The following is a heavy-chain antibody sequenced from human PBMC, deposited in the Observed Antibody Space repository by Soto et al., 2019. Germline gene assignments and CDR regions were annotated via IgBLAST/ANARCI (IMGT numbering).Heavy chain of an antibody. V-gene: IGHV1-69*13. D-gene: IGHD3-10*01. J-gene: IGHJ4*02. CDR1: GGTFSTYA. CDR2: IIPIFGTA. CDR3: ARDVTSNSGSYPLY. Sequence: SVKVSCKASGGTFSTYAISWVRQAPGQGLEWMGGIIPIFGTADYAQKFQGRVTITADESTSTAYMELSSLRAEDTAVYYCARDVTSNSGSYPLYWGQGVLVTVSS.